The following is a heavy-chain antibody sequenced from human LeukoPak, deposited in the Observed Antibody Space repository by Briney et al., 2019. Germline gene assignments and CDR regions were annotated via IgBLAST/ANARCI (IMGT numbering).Heavy chain of an antibody. D-gene: IGHD2-15*01. CDR2: INPNGGGT. Sequence: ASVKVSCKASGYTFTGYYMHWVRQTPGQGLEWMGWINPNGGGTNYAQKFQGRVTMTRDTSISTAYMELSRLRSDDTAVYYCARTPRILYDYGIDVWGQGTTVTVSS. CDR1: GYTFTGYY. CDR3: ARTPRILYDYGIDV. J-gene: IGHJ6*02. V-gene: IGHV1-2*02.